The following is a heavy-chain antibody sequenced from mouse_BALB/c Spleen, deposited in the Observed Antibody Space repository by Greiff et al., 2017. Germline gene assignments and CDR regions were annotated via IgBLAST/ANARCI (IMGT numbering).Heavy chain of an antibody. V-gene: IGHV1S41*01. J-gene: IGHJ4*01. CDR3: ARHYYGYVNAMDY. CDR2: IAPGSGST. Sequence: DLVKPGASVKLSCKASGYTFTSYWINWIKQRPVQGLEWIGRIAPGSGSTYYNEMFKGKATLTVDTSSSTAYIQLSSLSSEDSAVYFCARHYYGYVNAMDYWGQGTSVTVSS. CDR1: GYTFTSYW. D-gene: IGHD1-2*01.